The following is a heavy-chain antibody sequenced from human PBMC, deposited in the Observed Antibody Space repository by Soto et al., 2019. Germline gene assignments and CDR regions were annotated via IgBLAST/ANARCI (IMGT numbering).Heavy chain of an antibody. D-gene: IGHD5-18*01. Sequence: SLKVSCKASGGPFSSYAISWVRQAPGQGLEWMGGIIPIFGTANYAQKFQGRVTITADESTSTAYMELSSLRSEDTAVYYCASLDTAMEPFDYWGQGTLVTVSS. J-gene: IGHJ4*02. V-gene: IGHV1-69*13. CDR3: ASLDTAMEPFDY. CDR1: GGPFSSYA. CDR2: IIPIFGTA.